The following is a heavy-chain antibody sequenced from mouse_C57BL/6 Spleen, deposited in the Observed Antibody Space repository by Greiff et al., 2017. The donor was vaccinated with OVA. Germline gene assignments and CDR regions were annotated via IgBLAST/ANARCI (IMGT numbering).Heavy chain of an antibody. CDR3: ARDYYGSSSPYFDV. D-gene: IGHD1-1*01. Sequence: VKLQQPGAELVKPGASVKLSCKASGYTFTSYWMHWVKQRPGQGLEWIGMIHPNSGSTNYNEKFKSKATLTVDKSSSTAYMQLSSRTSEDSAVYYCARDYYGSSSPYFDVWGTGTTVTVAS. CDR2: IHPNSGST. J-gene: IGHJ1*03. CDR1: GYTFTSYW. V-gene: IGHV1-64*01.